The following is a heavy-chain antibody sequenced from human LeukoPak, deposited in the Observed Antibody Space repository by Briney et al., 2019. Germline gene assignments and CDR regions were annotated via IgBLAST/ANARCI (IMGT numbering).Heavy chain of an antibody. V-gene: IGHV3-49*04. CDR1: GFTFGDYA. Sequence: GGSLRLSCTASGFTFGDYAMSWVRQAPGKGLEGVGFIRSKAYGGTTEYAASVKGRFTISRDDSKSIAYLQMNSLKTEDTAVYYCTRDWMGYDFWSGYYDYWGQGALVTVSS. D-gene: IGHD3-3*01. CDR3: TRDWMGYDFWSGYYDY. J-gene: IGHJ4*02. CDR2: IRSKAYGGTT.